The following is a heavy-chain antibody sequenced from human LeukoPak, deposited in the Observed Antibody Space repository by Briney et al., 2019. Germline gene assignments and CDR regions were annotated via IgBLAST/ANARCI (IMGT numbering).Heavy chain of an antibody. D-gene: IGHD6-19*01. J-gene: IGHJ3*02. CDR3: ARIAMAGIGDGFDI. Sequence: PGGSLRLSCAASGFTFDDYDMSWVRQAPGKGLEWVSGINWNGGSTGYADSVKGRFTISRDNARKSLYLQMNSLRAEDTALYYCARIAMAGIGDGFDIWGQGTMVTVCS. CDR2: INWNGGST. CDR1: GFTFDDYD. V-gene: IGHV3-20*04.